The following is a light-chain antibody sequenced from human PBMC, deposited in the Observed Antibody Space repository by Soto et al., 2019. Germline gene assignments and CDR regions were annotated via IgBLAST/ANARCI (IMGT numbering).Light chain of an antibody. CDR1: QSVLYSANNKNC. Sequence: DIVMTQSPDSLAVSLGERATINCKSSQSVLYSANNKNCLAWYQQKPGQPPKLLLYWASTRESGVPDRFSGSGSGKDFTLTIISLQAEDVAVYYCQQYYSTPRTFGQGTKVEIK. V-gene: IGKV4-1*01. CDR2: WAS. J-gene: IGKJ1*01. CDR3: QQYYSTPRT.